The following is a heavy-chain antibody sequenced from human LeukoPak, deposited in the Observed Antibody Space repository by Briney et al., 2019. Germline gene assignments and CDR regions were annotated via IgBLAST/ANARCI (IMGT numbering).Heavy chain of an antibody. D-gene: IGHD3-10*01. V-gene: IGHV3-21*01. J-gene: IGHJ4*02. CDR1: GFTFSNAW. CDR2: ISSSGTYI. Sequence: GGSLRLSCAASGFTFSNAWMSWVRQAPGKGLEWVSSISSSGTYIYYADSVRGRFTISRDNAKNSLYLQMNSLRGEDTALYYCARDAGGAVPAALDYWGQGTLVTVSS. CDR3: ARDAGGAVPAALDY.